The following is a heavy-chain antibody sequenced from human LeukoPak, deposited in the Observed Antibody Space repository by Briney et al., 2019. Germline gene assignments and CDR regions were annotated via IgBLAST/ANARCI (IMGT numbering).Heavy chain of an antibody. J-gene: IGHJ4*02. CDR3: ARDSGMTTPDY. Sequence: GRSLRLSCAASGFTFSSYSMNWVRQAPGKGLEWVSSISSSSSYIYYADSVKGRFTISRDNAKNSLYLQMNSLRAEDTAVYYCARDSGMTTPDYWGQGTLVTVSS. V-gene: IGHV3-21*01. CDR1: GFTFSSYS. D-gene: IGHD3-10*01. CDR2: ISSSSSYI.